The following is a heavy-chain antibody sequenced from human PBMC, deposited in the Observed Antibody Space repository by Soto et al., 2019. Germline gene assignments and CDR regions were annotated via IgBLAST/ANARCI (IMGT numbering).Heavy chain of an antibody. V-gene: IGHV3-48*03. D-gene: IGHD3-3*01. Sequence: GGSLRLSCAASGFTFSSYEMNWVRQAPGKGLEWVSYISTRGSTKYYADSVKGRFTISRDDAKNSLYLQMNSLRVEDTAVYYCARAGVTIFGVVVDSSGMDVWGQGTTVTVSS. J-gene: IGHJ6*02. CDR3: ARAGVTIFGVVVDSSGMDV. CDR1: GFTFSSYE. CDR2: ISTRGSTK.